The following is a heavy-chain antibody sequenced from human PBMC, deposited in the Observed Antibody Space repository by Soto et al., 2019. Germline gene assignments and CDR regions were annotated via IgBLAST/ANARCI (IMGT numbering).Heavy chain of an antibody. CDR3: ARHAVDSSGWYGDMDV. CDR2: IYPGDSDT. CDR1: GYSFTSYW. V-gene: IGHV5-51*01. J-gene: IGHJ6*03. Sequence: PGESLKISCKGSGYSFTSYWIGWVRQMPGKGLEWMGIIYPGDSDTRYGPSFQGQVTISADKSISTAYLQWSSLKASDTAMYYCARHAVDSSGWYGDMDVWGKGTTVTVSS. D-gene: IGHD6-19*01.